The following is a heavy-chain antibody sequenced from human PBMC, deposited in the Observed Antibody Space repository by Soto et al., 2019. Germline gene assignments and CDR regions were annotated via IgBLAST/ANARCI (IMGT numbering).Heavy chain of an antibody. J-gene: IGHJ4*02. CDR1: GFTCSRYW. CDR2: IKQDGSEK. CDR3: ARGHQYSSGWYTEGFDY. D-gene: IGHD6-19*01. Sequence: GGSLRLSCAASGFTCSRYWMSWVPQAPGKGLEWVANIKQDGSEKYYVGSVKGRFTISRDNAKNSLYLQMNSLRAEDTAVYYCARGHQYSSGWYTEGFDYWGQGT. V-gene: IGHV3-7*01.